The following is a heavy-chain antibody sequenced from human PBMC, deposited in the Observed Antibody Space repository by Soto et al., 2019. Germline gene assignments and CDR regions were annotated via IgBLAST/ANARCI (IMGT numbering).Heavy chain of an antibody. J-gene: IGHJ1*01. CDR1: GGSISSGGYY. D-gene: IGHD3-16*01. Sequence: PSETLSLTCTVSGGSISSGGYYWSWIRQHPGKGLEWIGYIYYSGSTYYNPSLKSRVTISVDTSKNQFSLKLSSVTAADTAVYYCARDGAMGDDEPRWGQGTLVTVSS. CDR3: ARDGAMGDDEPR. CDR2: IYYSGST. V-gene: IGHV4-31*03.